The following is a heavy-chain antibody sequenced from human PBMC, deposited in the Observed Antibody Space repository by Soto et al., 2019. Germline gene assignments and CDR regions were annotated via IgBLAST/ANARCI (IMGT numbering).Heavy chain of an antibody. CDR3: AHRQTYCGGNCYSGFDY. V-gene: IGHV2-5*02. J-gene: IGHJ4*02. D-gene: IGHD2-21*02. CDR2: IYWDDDK. CDR1: GFSLSTSGVG. Sequence: QITLKESGPTLVKPTQTLTLTCTFSGFSLSTSGVGVGWIRQPPGKALEWLALIYWDDDKRYIPSLKSRLTITKDTSKNQVVLTMTNMDPVDTATYYCAHRQTYCGGNCYSGFDYWGQGTLVTVSS.